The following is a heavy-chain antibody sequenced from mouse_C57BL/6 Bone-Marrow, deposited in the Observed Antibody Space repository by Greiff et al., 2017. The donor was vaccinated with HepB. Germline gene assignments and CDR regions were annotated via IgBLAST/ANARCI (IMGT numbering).Heavy chain of an antibody. D-gene: IGHD2-1*01. CDR1: GFTFSSYG. Sequence: EVKLVESGGDLVKPGGSLKLSCAASGFTFSSYGMSWVRQTPDKRLEWVATISSGGSTIYYADTVKGRFTISRDNAKNTLFLQMTSLRSEDTAMYYCARRYYGNYEGFAYWGQGTLVTVSA. J-gene: IGHJ3*01. CDR2: ISSGGSTI. CDR3: ARRYYGNYEGFAY. V-gene: IGHV5-6*02.